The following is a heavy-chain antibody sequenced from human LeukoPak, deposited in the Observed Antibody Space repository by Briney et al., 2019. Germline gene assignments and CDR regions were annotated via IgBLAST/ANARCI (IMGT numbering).Heavy chain of an antibody. CDR3: PKDSRIVITPYNWFDP. V-gene: IGHV3-23*01. J-gene: IGHJ5*02. CDR1: AFTFRTYS. Sequence: PGGSLRLSCVASAFTFRTYSMHWVRQAPGKGLEWVSSVSGSAINAYYADSVKGRFTISRDNSKNMLYLQMNSLRAEDSAVYYCPKDSRIVITPYNWFDPWGQGTLVTVSS. CDR2: VSGSAINA. D-gene: IGHD2/OR15-2a*01.